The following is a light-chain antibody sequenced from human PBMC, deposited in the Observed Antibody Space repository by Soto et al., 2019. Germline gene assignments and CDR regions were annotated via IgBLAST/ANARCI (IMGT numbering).Light chain of an antibody. J-gene: IGLJ1*01. V-gene: IGLV2-14*01. CDR2: EVT. CDR1: SSDIGRYNF. Sequence: QSVLTQPASVSGSPGQSITISCTGTSSDIGRYNFVSWYQQHPGKAPKLLVYEVTNRPSGVSNRFSGSKSGNTASLTIFGLQTEDEADYYCSSYTSVTTFVDFGTGTKLTVL. CDR3: SSYTSVTTFVD.